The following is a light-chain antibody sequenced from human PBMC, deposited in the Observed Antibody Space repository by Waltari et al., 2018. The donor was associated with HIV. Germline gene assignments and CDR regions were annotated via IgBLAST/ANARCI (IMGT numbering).Light chain of an antibody. J-gene: IGKJ4*01. Sequence: DIPLPQSPSSLSASVGDRVTLTCQASQDLTNYFNWYQQKPGKAPTLLIYDATNLETGVPSRFSGSGAGTDFTFSISSLQPEDIATYYCQQYDNLPLTFGGGTKVEIK. CDR2: DAT. CDR3: QQYDNLPLT. CDR1: QDLTNY. V-gene: IGKV1-33*01.